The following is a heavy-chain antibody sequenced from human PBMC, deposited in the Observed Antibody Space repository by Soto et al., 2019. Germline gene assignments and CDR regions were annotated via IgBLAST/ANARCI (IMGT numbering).Heavy chain of an antibody. Sequence: SETLSLTRTVSGGSISSYYRSRIPPPPRKGLEWIGYIYYSGSTNYNPSLKSRVTISVDTSKNQFSLKLSSVTAADTAVYYCAREKVVVAANRYYYCMVVWGKGTTVTVSS. CDR1: GGSISSYY. J-gene: IGHJ6*03. CDR3: AREKVVVAANRYYYCMVV. CDR2: IYYSGST. V-gene: IGHV4-59*01. D-gene: IGHD2-15*01.